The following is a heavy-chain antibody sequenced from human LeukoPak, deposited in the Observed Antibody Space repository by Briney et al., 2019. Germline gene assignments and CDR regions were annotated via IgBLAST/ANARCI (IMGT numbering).Heavy chain of an antibody. D-gene: IGHD5-24*01. V-gene: IGHV4-39*01. CDR2: IYYSGST. CDR3: ARLRGQLATPFFDY. CDR1: GGSISSSSYY. Sequence: SETLSLTCTVSGGSISSSSYYWGWIRQPPGKGQEWIGSIYYSGSTYYNPSLKSRVTISVDTSKNQFSLKLSSVTAADTAVYYCARLRGQLATPFFDYWGQGTLVTVSS. J-gene: IGHJ4*02.